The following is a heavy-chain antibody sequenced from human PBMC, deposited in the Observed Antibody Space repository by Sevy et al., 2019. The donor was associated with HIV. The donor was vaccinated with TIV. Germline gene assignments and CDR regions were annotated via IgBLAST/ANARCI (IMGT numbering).Heavy chain of an antibody. V-gene: IGHV4-39*01. CDR2: RFYSGGA. CDR1: GGSISSSRHY. D-gene: IGHD3-16*01. CDR3: ARHPLGNWFDL. Sequence: SETLSLTCNVSGGSISSSRHYWGWIRQSPGKSLEWIVSRFYSGGAYYNPSLQSRVTMSVDTSKNQFSLNVNSVTAADTAVYYCARHPLGNWFDLWGQGILVTVSS. J-gene: IGHJ5*02.